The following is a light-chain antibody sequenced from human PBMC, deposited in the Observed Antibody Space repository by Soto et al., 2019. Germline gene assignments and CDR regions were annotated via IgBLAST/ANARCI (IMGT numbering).Light chain of an antibody. J-gene: IGKJ1*01. V-gene: IGKV3-11*01. CDR3: QQRSNWPPTWT. CDR2: DAS. CDR1: QSVGSY. Sequence: EIVLTQSPATLSLSPGERATLSCRASQSVGSYLAWYQHKPGQPPRLLIYDASNRATGIPARFSGSGSGTYFTLTISSLEPEDFAVYYCQQRSNWPPTWTFGHGTKVEIK.